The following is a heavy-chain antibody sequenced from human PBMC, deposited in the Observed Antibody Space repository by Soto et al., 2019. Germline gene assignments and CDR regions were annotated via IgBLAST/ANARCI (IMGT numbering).Heavy chain of an antibody. D-gene: IGHD2-2*01. CDR2: IIPILGIA. CDR1: GGTFSSYT. V-gene: IGHV1-69*02. Sequence: QVQLVQSGAEVKKPGSSVKVSCKASGGTFSSYTISWVRQAPGQGLEWMGRIIPILGIANYAQKFRGRDTITADKSTSTAYMELSSLRSEDTAVYYCAREYQLLGDAFDIWGQGTMVTVSS. J-gene: IGHJ3*02. CDR3: AREYQLLGDAFDI.